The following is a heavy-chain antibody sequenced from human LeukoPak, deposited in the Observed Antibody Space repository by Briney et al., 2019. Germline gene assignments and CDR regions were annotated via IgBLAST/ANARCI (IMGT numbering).Heavy chain of an antibody. Sequence: SVKVSCKASGYTFTSYDISWVRQAPGQGLEWMGAIIPIFGTANYAQKFQGRVTITADKSTSTAYMELSSLRSEDTAVYYCARRYDKNAFDIWGQGTMVTVSS. CDR1: GYTFTSYD. D-gene: IGHD3-10*01. CDR3: ARRYDKNAFDI. CDR2: IIPIFGTA. V-gene: IGHV1-69*06. J-gene: IGHJ3*02.